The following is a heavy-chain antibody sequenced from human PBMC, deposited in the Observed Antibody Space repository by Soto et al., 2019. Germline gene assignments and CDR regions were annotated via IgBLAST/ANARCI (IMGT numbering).Heavy chain of an antibody. D-gene: IGHD1-1*01. CDR2: ISGSGGST. CDR3: AKQQGPGTPYYYAMDV. CDR1: GFTFSSYA. Sequence: GGSLRLSCAASGFTFSSYAMSWVRQAPGKGLEWVSAISGSGGSTYYADSVKGRFTISRDNSKNTLYLQMNSLRAEDTAVYYCAKQQGPGTPYYYAMDVWGQGTAVTVSS. J-gene: IGHJ6*02. V-gene: IGHV3-23*01.